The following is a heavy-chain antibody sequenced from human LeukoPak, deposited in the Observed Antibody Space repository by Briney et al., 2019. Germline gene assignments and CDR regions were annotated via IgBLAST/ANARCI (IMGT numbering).Heavy chain of an antibody. CDR3: ARGRASGSYYLVFDY. V-gene: IGHV3-23*01. J-gene: IGHJ4*02. Sequence: GGSLRLSCAASGFTFSSYAMSWVRQAPGKGLEWVSAISGSGGSTYYADSVKGRFTISRDNSKNTLYLQMNSLRAEDTAVYYCARGRASGSYYLVFDYWGQGTLVTVSS. CDR2: ISGSGGST. CDR1: GFTFSSYA. D-gene: IGHD1-26*01.